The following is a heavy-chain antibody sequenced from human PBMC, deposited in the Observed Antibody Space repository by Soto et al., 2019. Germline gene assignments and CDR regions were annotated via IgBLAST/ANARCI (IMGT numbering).Heavy chain of an antibody. J-gene: IGHJ4*02. V-gene: IGHV1-3*01. CDR2: INAGNGNT. CDR1: GYTFTGYA. Sequence: GASVKVSCKASGYTFTGYAIHWVRQAPGQRLEWMGWINAGNGNTKYSQKFQGRVTITRDTSASTAYMELSSLRSEDTAVYYCARDRRILWFGELSSRFDYWGQGTLVTVSS. CDR3: ARDRRILWFGELSSRFDY. D-gene: IGHD3-10*01.